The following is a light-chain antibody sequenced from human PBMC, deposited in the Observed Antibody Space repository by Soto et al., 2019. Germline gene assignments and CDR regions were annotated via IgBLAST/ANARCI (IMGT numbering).Light chain of an antibody. CDR1: QSISSW. CDR3: QQYNSYPWT. V-gene: IGKV1-5*03. J-gene: IGKJ1*01. CDR2: KAS. Sequence: DIQMTQSPSTLSASVGDRVTITCRASQSISSWFAWYQQKPGKAPKLLIYKASSLESGVPSRFSGSGSGTEFTLTINSLQPDDFATYYCQQYNSYPWTFGQGTKVEIK.